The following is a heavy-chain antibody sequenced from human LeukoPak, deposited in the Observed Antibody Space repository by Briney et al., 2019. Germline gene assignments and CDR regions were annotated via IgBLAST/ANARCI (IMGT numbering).Heavy chain of an antibody. V-gene: IGHV4-34*01. CDR2: INHSGST. Sequence: SETLSLTCAVYGGSFSGCYWSWIRQPPGKGLEWIGEINHSGSTNYNPSLKSRVTISVDTSKNQFSLKLSSVTAADTAVYYCASAVRYFDSLDYWGQGTLVTVSS. CDR3: ASAVRYFDSLDY. D-gene: IGHD3-9*01. J-gene: IGHJ4*02. CDR1: GGSFSGCY.